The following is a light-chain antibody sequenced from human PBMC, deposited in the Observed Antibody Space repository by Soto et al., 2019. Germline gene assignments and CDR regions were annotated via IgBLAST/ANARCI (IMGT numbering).Light chain of an antibody. CDR3: QQYGTSTRT. CDR2: GAS. CDR1: LSVLSGY. Sequence: EIVSAQSPGPLALSPGEGATLSSRPSLSVLSGYLAWYPQTPGQPPRXXIYGASTRETGIPERFSGSGAGTDFTRSISRLEPEDVSVDYCQQYGTSTRTFGQGTKVDIK. V-gene: IGKV3-20*01. J-gene: IGKJ1*01.